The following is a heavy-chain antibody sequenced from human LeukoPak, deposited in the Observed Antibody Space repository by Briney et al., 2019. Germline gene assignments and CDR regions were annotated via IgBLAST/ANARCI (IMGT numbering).Heavy chain of an antibody. CDR1: GGSVNSGSYY. Sequence: SETLSLTCTVSGGSVNSGSYYWGWLRQPPGKGLEWIGSIYYSGSTYYDPSLKSRVTISVDTSKNQFSLKLSSVTAADTAVYYCASVDTAIIDYWGQGTLVTVSS. D-gene: IGHD5-18*01. CDR2: IYYSGST. CDR3: ASVDTAIIDY. J-gene: IGHJ4*02. V-gene: IGHV4-39*07.